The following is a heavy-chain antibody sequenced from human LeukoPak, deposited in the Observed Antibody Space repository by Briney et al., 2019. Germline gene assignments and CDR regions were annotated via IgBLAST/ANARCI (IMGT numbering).Heavy chain of an antibody. D-gene: IGHD1-26*01. Sequence: SETLSFTCTVSGGSISSYYWSWIRQPPGKGLEWIGYIYYSGSTNYNPSLKSRVTISVDTSKNQFSLKLSSVTAADTAVYYCARRIVGATFDYWGQGTLVTVSS. J-gene: IGHJ4*02. CDR2: IYYSGST. CDR3: ARRIVGATFDY. CDR1: GGSISSYY. V-gene: IGHV4-59*01.